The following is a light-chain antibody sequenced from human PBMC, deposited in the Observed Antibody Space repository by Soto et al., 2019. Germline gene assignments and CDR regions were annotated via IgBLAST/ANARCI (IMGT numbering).Light chain of an antibody. J-gene: IGLJ1*01. CDR1: SSDVGGYNY. CDR3: SSYAGNNNDV. V-gene: IGLV2-8*01. Sequence: QSVLTQPPSASGSPGQSVTISCTGTSSDVGGYNYVSWYQHHPGKAPKLMLYEVSQRPSGVPDRFSGSKSANTASLTVSGLQAEDEADYYCSSYAGNNNDVFGTGTKLTVL. CDR2: EVS.